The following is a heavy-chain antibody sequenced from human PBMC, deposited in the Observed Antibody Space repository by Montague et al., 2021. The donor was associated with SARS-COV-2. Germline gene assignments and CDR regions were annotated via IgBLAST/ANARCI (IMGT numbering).Heavy chain of an antibody. V-gene: IGHV3-30*18. J-gene: IGHJ3*02. CDR1: GFTFSRYG. Sequence: SLRLSCAASGFTFSRYGMHWVRQAPGKGLEWVAFISYDGTNKKYADSVKGRFTISRDNSKNTLYLQMNSLRAEDTAAYSCANLVLVTAGDDFEIWGQGTMVTVSS. D-gene: IGHD2-21*02. CDR2: ISYDGTNK. CDR3: ANLVLVTAGDDFEI.